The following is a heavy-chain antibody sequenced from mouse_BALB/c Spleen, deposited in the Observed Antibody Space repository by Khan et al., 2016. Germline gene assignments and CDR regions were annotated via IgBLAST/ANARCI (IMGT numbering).Heavy chain of an antibody. CDR1: GFTFTDYY. V-gene: IGHV7-3*02. Sequence: EVELVESGGGLVQPGGSLRLSCATSGFTFTDYYMSWVRQPPGKALEWLGFIRNKANGYKTEYSASVKGRFTISRDNSQSILYLQMNTLRAEDSATYYCARDRGRLRGAMDYWGQGTSVTVSS. D-gene: IGHD2-4*01. CDR2: IRNKANGYKT. CDR3: ARDRGRLRGAMDY. J-gene: IGHJ4*01.